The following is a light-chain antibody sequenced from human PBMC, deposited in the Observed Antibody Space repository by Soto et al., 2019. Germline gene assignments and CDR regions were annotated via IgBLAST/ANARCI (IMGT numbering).Light chain of an antibody. CDR3: QQYPSSPYT. CDR2: GAS. CDR1: QSVSSSY. V-gene: IGKV3-20*01. J-gene: IGKJ2*01. Sequence: EIVLTQSPGTLSLSPGERATLSCRASQSVSSSYLAWYQQKPGQAPRLLIYGASSRATGIPDRFSGSGSGTDSTLTISRPEPEDFAVYYWQQYPSSPYTFGPGTKLEIK.